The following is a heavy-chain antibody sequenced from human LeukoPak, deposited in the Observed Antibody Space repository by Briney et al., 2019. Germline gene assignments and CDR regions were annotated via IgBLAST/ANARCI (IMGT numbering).Heavy chain of an antibody. CDR1: GFTFSHHA. CDR2: ISDTGIST. V-gene: IGHV3-23*01. D-gene: IGHD6-13*01. CDR3: AKRHFASSWFPVDY. J-gene: IGHJ4*02. Sequence: GESLRLSCAVSGFTFSHHAMSWVRQAPGNGLEWVSTISDTGISTYYADSVKGRFTISTDNCKNTLYLEVNSLRAEDTAVYYCAKRHFASSWFPVDYWGQGTLVTVSS.